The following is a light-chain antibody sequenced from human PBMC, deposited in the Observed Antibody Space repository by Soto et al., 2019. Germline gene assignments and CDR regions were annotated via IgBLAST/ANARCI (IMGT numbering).Light chain of an antibody. CDR3: QQYYNTPYT. J-gene: IGKJ2*01. V-gene: IGKV4-1*01. CDR1: QSILFSSNNRNY. Sequence: DIVMTQSPDSLAVSLGARATINCKSSQSILFSSNNRNYVTWYQQKPGQPPRVVIYWASTRASGVPDRFSGSGSGTDFTLTISSLQAEDVAVYYCQQYYNTPYTFGQGTKLEIK. CDR2: WAS.